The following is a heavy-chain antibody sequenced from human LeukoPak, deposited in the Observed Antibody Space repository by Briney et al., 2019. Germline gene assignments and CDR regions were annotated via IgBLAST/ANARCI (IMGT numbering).Heavy chain of an antibody. CDR3: AREYEGGYDSSGYEYYFDY. CDR1: GYTFTGYY. Sequence: GASVKVSCKASGYTFTGYYMHWVRRAPGQGLEWMGWINPNSGGTNYAQKFQGRVTMTRDTSISTAYMELSRLRSDDTAVYYCAREYEGGYDSSGYEYYFDYWGQGTLVTVSS. J-gene: IGHJ4*02. CDR2: INPNSGGT. V-gene: IGHV1-2*02. D-gene: IGHD3-22*01.